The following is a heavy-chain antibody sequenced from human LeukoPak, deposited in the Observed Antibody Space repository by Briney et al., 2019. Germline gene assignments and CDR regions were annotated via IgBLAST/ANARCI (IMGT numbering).Heavy chain of an antibody. J-gene: IGHJ4*02. CDR1: AYTLTSYY. Sequence: ASVKLSCKASAYTLTSYYMHWVRQAPGQGLEWVGIINPRGGSTTYAQKFQGRVTMTRDTSTSTVYMELSSLRSEDTGVYYCARVPGNRGYDYYFDYWGQGSLVTVSS. D-gene: IGHD5-12*01. CDR2: INPRGGST. CDR3: ARVPGNRGYDYYFDY. V-gene: IGHV1-46*01.